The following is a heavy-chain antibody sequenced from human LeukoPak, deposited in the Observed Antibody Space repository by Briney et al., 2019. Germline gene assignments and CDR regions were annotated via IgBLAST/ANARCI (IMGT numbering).Heavy chain of an antibody. Sequence: GASVKVSCRASGGTFSSYAISWVRQAPGQGLEWMGGIIPIFGTANYAQKFQGRVTITADESTSTAYMELSSLRSEDTAVYYCARDMGPPFSLDVWGQGTTVTVSS. CDR1: GGTFSSYA. V-gene: IGHV1-69*13. J-gene: IGHJ6*02. CDR3: ARDMGPPFSLDV. D-gene: IGHD2/OR15-2a*01. CDR2: IIPIFGTA.